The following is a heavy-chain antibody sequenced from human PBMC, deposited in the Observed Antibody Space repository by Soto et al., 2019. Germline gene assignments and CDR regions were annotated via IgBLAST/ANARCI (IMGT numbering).Heavy chain of an antibody. CDR3: ARSRSGGYYYYYGMDV. CDR1: GYSFTSYW. J-gene: IGHJ6*02. V-gene: IGHV5-10-1*01. Sequence: GESLKISCKGSGYSFTSYWISWVRQMPGKGLEWMGRIDPSDSYTNYSPSFQGHVTISADKSISTAYLQWSSLKASDTAMYYCARSRSGGYYYYYGMDVWGQGTTVTVSS. CDR2: IDPSDSYT. D-gene: IGHD2-15*01.